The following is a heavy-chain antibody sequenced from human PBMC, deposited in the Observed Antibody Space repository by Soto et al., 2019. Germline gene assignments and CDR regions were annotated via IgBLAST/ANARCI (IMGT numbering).Heavy chain of an antibody. Sequence: SETLSLTCTVSGGSISGYYWSWIRQPPGKGLEWIGYIYYSGSTNYNPSLKSRVTISVDTSKNQFSLKLSSVAAADTAVYYCARVQDLTAPVNNWFDPWGQGTRVTVAS. CDR1: GGSISGYY. V-gene: IGHV4-59*01. D-gene: IGHD3-9*01. CDR3: ARVQDLTAPVNNWFDP. CDR2: IYYSGST. J-gene: IGHJ5*02.